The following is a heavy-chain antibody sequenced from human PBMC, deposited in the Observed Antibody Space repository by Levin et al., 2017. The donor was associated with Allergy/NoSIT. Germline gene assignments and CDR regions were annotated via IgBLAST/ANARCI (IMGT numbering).Heavy chain of an antibody. CDR2: IYYSGST. CDR3: ARDAAAYYYGSGSYYLFDY. Sequence: SQTLSLTCTVSGGSISSSSYYWGWIRQPPGKGLEWIGSIYYSGSTYYNPSLKSRVTISVDTSKNQFSLKLSSVTAADTAVYYCARDAAAYYYGSGSYYLFDYWGQGTLVTVSS. D-gene: IGHD3-10*01. J-gene: IGHJ4*02. V-gene: IGHV4-39*07. CDR1: GGSISSSSYY.